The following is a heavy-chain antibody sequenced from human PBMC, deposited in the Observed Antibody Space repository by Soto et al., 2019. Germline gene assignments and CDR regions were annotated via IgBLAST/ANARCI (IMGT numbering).Heavy chain of an antibody. V-gene: IGHV1-69*13. CDR2: IIPIFGTA. Sequence: SVKVSCKASGCTFSSYAINWVRQAPGQGLEWMGGIIPIFGTANYAQKFQGRVTITADESTSTAYMELSSLRSEDTAVYYCARGGSYYRDYYYYYGMDVWGQGTTVTVSS. J-gene: IGHJ6*02. CDR1: GCTFSSYA. CDR3: ARGGSYYRDYYYYYGMDV. D-gene: IGHD1-26*01.